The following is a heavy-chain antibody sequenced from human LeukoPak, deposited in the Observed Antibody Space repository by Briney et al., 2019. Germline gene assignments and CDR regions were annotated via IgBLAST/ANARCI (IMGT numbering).Heavy chain of an antibody. J-gene: IGHJ5*02. D-gene: IGHD1-7*01. Sequence: GASVKVSCKASGYTFTSYDINWVRQAPGQGLEWMGWMNPNSGNTGYAQKFQGRVTMTRNTSISTAYMELSSLRSEDTAVYYCARGRYLYNWNYLSWFDPWGQGALVTVSS. CDR2: MNPNSGNT. CDR3: ARGRYLYNWNYLSWFDP. CDR1: GYTFTSYD. V-gene: IGHV1-8*01.